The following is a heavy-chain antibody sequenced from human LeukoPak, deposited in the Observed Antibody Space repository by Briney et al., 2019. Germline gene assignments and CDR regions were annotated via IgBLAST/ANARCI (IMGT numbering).Heavy chain of an antibody. D-gene: IGHD6-19*01. CDR1: GFTFSSYA. Sequence: AGSLRLSCAASGFTFSSYAMSWVRQAPGEGLEWVSAISGRGGSTYDADSVKGRFTISRDNSKNTLYLQMNSLRAEDTAVYYCAKDRGYSSGWPNDAFDIWGQGTMVTVSS. V-gene: IGHV3-23*01. CDR3: AKDRGYSSGWPNDAFDI. CDR2: ISGRGGST. J-gene: IGHJ3*02.